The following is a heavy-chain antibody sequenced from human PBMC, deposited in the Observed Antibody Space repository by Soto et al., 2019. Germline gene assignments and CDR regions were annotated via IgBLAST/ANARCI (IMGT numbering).Heavy chain of an antibody. CDR1: GGPISSGGYS. CDR2: IYHSGRA. D-gene: IGHD2-15*01. J-gene: IGHJ4*02. V-gene: IGHV4-30-2*01. Sequence: QLQLQESGSGLVKPSQTLSLTCAVSGGPISSGGYSWSWIRQPPGKGLEWIGYIYHSGRAYYNPSLKRRVTISVDRSKNQFSLELSSVTAADAAVYYCARGQVVAAQHWGQGSLVTVSS. CDR3: ARGQVVAAQH.